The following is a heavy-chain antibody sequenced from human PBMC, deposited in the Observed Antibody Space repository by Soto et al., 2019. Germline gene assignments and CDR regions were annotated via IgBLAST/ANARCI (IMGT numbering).Heavy chain of an antibody. Sequence: PGGSLRLSCAASGFVYNTYAMHWVRLSPGKGLEWVALIWNDGSKKYYVDSVKGRFTISRDNSQNTLSLQMDSLRGEDTAVYFCVRGIPFQYSNNWLHWYFDLWGRGTQVTV. D-gene: IGHD1-1*01. J-gene: IGHJ2*01. CDR1: GFVYNTYA. V-gene: IGHV3-33*01. CDR3: VRGIPFQYSNNWLHWYFDL. CDR2: IWNDGSKK.